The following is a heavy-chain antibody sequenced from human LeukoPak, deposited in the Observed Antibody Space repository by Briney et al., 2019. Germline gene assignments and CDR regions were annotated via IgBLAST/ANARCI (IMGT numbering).Heavy chain of an antibody. CDR1: GFTFSNYE. V-gene: IGHV3-7*01. CDR2: IKTDGSEK. CDR3: ARDWNGSGSPNDF. J-gene: IGHJ4*02. D-gene: IGHD3-10*01. Sequence: PGGSLRLSCAASGFTFSNYEMSWVRQAPGKGLEWVANIKTDGSEKYYVDSVKGRFTISRDNAKNSLYLQMNSLRAEDTAVYYCARDWNGSGSPNDFWGQGTLVTVSS.